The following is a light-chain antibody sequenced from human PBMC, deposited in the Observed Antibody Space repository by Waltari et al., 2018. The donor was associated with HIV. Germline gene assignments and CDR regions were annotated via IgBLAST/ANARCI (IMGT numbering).Light chain of an antibody. J-gene: IGLJ3*02. V-gene: IGLV2-8*01. CDR2: EAT. CDR3: SSYAGSSTLM. Sequence: QSALTQPPSASGSPGQSVTISCTGTSSDVGGYNFVSWYQQHPGKAPKLLIFEATKRPSWVPERFSGTKSGNTASLTVSGLQAEDEADYYCSSYAGSSTLMFGGGTKLTVL. CDR1: SSDVGGYNF.